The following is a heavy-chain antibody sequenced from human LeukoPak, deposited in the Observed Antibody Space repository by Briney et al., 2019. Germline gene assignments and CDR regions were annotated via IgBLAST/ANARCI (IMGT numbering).Heavy chain of an antibody. V-gene: IGHV3-23*01. D-gene: IGHD1-7*01. CDR3: AKRANYAFDY. CDR2: ISGSGIIT. J-gene: IGHJ4*02. CDR1: GFTFSTYA. Sequence: XLRLSXAASGFTFSTYAMSWVRQAPGKGLEWVSVISGSGIITYYADSVKGRLTISRDNSKNTLYLQMNSLRAEDTAVYFCAKRANYAFDYWGQGTLVTVSS.